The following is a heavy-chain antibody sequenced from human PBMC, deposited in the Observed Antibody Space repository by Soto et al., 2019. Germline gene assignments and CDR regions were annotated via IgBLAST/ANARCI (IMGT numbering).Heavy chain of an antibody. CDR1: GFTFSNYG. CDR2: VSYEGRCT. J-gene: IGHJ4*02. CDR3: ARDLGSSASVSYPDF. D-gene: IGHD3-10*01. V-gene: IGHV3-30*03. Sequence: VHLVESGGGVVQPGQALRLSCVGSGFTFSNYGIHWVRQAPGKGLEWVAVVSYEGRCTSSGDSAQGRYTISRDNSKNTVYLQMNSLREDDTAVYFCARDLGSSASVSYPDFWGQGTLVTVSS.